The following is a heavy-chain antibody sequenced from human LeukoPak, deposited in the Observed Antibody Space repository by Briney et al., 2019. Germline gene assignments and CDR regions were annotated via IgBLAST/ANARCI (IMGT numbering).Heavy chain of an antibody. CDR1: GDSVSSNSAA. CDR2: TYYRSKWYN. Sequence: SQTLSLTCAISGDSVSSNSAAWNWIRQSPSRGLEWLGRTYYRSKWYNDYAVSVKSRITINPDTSKNQFSLQLNSVTPEDTAVYYCASGGYSGYDFWVHAFDIWGQGTMITVSS. V-gene: IGHV6-1*01. J-gene: IGHJ3*02. CDR3: ASGGYSGYDFWVHAFDI. D-gene: IGHD5-12*01.